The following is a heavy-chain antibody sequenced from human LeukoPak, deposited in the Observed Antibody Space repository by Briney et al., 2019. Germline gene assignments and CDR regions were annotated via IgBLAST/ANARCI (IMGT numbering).Heavy chain of an antibody. CDR1: GYTFTGYY. CDR3: ARAAHKSIYCSSTSCYFGY. D-gene: IGHD2-2*01. Sequence: GASVKVSCKASGYTFTGYYMHWVRQAPGQGLEWMGWINPNSGGTNYAQKFQGRVTMTRDTSISTAYMELSRLRSDDTAVYYCARAAHKSIYCSSTSCYFGYWGQVTLVTVSS. CDR2: INPNSGGT. V-gene: IGHV1-2*02. J-gene: IGHJ4*02.